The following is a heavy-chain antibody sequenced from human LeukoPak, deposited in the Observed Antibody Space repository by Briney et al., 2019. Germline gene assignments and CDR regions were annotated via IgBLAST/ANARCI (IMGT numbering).Heavy chain of an antibody. V-gene: IGHV3-23*01. J-gene: IGHJ4*02. CDR3: AKGFRKQQLTFDY. CDR2: ISGSGGST. CDR1: GFTFSSYA. Sequence: PGGSLRLSCAASGFTFSSYAMSWVRQAPGKGLEWVSAISGSGGSTYYADSVKGRFAISRDNSKNTLYLQMNSLRAEDTAVYYCAKGFRKQQLTFDYWGQGTLVTVSS. D-gene: IGHD6-13*01.